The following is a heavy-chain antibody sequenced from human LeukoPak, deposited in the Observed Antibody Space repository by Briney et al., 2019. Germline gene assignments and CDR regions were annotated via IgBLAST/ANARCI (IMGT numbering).Heavy chain of an antibody. V-gene: IGHV3-53*01. CDR3: ARDGGMGATYYFDY. J-gene: IGHJ4*02. D-gene: IGHD1-26*01. CDR2: IYSGGST. CDR1: GFTFSNYA. Sequence: PGGSLRLSCAGSGFTFSNYAMSWVRQAPGKGLEWVSVIYSGGSTYYADSVKGRFTISRDNSKNTLYLQMNSLRAEDTAVYYCARDGGMGATYYFDYWGQGTLVTVSS.